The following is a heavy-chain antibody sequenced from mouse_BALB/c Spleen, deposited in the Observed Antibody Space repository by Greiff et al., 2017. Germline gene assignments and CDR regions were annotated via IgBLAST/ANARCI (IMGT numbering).Heavy chain of an antibody. Sequence: QVQLKESGAELAKPGASVKMSCKASGYTFTSYWMHWVKQRPGQGLEWIGYINPSTGYTESNQKFKDKATLTADKSSSTAYMQLSSLTSEDSAVYYCARDYYGSYFDYWGQGTTLTVSS. D-gene: IGHD1-2*01. CDR2: INPSTGYT. CDR3: ARDYYGSYFDY. J-gene: IGHJ2*01. CDR1: GYTFTSYW. V-gene: IGHV1-7*01.